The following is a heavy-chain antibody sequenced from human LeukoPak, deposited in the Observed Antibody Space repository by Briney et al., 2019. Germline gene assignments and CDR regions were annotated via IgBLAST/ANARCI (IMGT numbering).Heavy chain of an antibody. D-gene: IGHD3-10*01. CDR1: GFTFSSYG. Sequence: GGSLGLSCAASGFTFSSYGMSWVRQAPGKGLEWVSAISGSGGSTYYADSVKGRFTISRDNSKNTLYLQMNSLRAEDTAVYYCAKGSPRITMVRGVTSRGAEFDPWGQGTLVTVSS. CDR3: AKGSPRITMVRGVTSRGAEFDP. V-gene: IGHV3-23*01. J-gene: IGHJ5*02. CDR2: ISGSGGST.